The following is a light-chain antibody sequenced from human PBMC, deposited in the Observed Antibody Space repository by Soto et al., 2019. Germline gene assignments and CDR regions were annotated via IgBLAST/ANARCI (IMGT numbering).Light chain of an antibody. J-gene: IGKJ4*01. CDR3: QQLSRYPLT. CDR1: QALSNY. V-gene: IGKV1-9*01. CDR2: SAS. Sequence: DIHLTQSPSVLSASVGYTFTITCRASQALSNYLAWYQQKPGKAPDPLIYSASTLQSGVPSRLRGSGYETEFSITIRALQTEDFATYYCQQLSRYPLTFGGGTKVDIK.